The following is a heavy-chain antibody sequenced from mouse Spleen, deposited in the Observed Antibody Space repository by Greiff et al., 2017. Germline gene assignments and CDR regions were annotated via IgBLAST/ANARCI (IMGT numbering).Heavy chain of an antibody. CDR3: ARFAPLMDY. Sequence: VQLQQSGPVLVKPGASVKMSCKASGYTFTGYYMNWVKQSPEKSLEWIGEINPSTGGTTYNQKFKAKATLTVDKSSSTAYMQLKSLTSEDSAVYYCARFAPLMDYWGQGTSVTVSS. CDR1: GYTFTGYY. J-gene: IGHJ4*01. CDR2: INPSTGGT. V-gene: IGHV1-42*01.